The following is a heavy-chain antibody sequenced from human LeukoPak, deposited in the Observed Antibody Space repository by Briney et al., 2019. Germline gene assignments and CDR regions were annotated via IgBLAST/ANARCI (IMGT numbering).Heavy chain of an antibody. CDR3: AGPLLTYYSDSSAYS. Sequence: PETLSLTCSVSGGSISSSNYYWGWIRQPPGKGLEWIGIIYYSGSTSYNPSLKSRVTISIDTSKNQFSLKLSSVTAADTAVYYCAGPLLTYYSDSSAYSWGQGTLVTVSS. CDR2: IYYSGST. CDR1: GGSISSSNYY. J-gene: IGHJ4*02. V-gene: IGHV4-39*01. D-gene: IGHD3-22*01.